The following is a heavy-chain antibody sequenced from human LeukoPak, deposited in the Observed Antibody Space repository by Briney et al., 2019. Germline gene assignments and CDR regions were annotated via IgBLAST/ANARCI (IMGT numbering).Heavy chain of an antibody. J-gene: IGHJ4*02. V-gene: IGHV4-34*01. CDR2: INHSGGT. Sequence: SETLSLTCAVYGGSFSGYYWSWIRQPPGKVLEWIGEINHSGGTNYNPSLKSRVTISVDTSKNQFSLKLSSVTAADTAVYYCARLDTYYYGSGSSKPYYFDYWGQGTLVTVSS. CDR3: ARLDTYYYGSGSSKPYYFDY. CDR1: GGSFSGYY. D-gene: IGHD3-10*01.